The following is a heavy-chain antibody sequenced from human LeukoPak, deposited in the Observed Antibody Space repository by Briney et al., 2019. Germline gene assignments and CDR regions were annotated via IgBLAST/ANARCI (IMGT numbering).Heavy chain of an antibody. Sequence: GGSLRLSCAASGFTFSSYAMHWVRQAPGKGLEWVAVISYDGSNKYYADSVKGRFTISRDNSKNTLYLQMNNVRTEDTAVYHCAKDLVYDGSGYYGVVDYWGQGTLVTVSS. CDR2: ISYDGSNK. CDR3: AKDLVYDGSGYYGVVDY. J-gene: IGHJ4*02. CDR1: GFTFSSYA. V-gene: IGHV3-30-3*01. D-gene: IGHD3-22*01.